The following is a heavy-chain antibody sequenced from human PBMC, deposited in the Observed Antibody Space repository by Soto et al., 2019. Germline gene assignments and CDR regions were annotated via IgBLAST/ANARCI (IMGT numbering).Heavy chain of an antibody. Sequence: ASVTVSCTASGYTFTGYYMHWVRQAPGQGLEWMGWINPNSGGTNYAQKFQGWVTTTRDTSISTAYMELSRLRSDDTAVYYCARQSYSSSWYGRGVETYYGMDVWGQGTTVTVSS. D-gene: IGHD6-13*01. J-gene: IGHJ6*02. CDR3: ARQSYSSSWYGRGVETYYGMDV. CDR1: GYTFTGYY. CDR2: INPNSGGT. V-gene: IGHV1-2*04.